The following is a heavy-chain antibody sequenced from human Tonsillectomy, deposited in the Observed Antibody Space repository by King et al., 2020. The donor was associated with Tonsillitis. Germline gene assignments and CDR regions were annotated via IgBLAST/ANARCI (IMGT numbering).Heavy chain of an antibody. V-gene: IGHV1-18*01. Sequence: QVQLVQSGAEVKKPGASVKVPCKASGYNFADYGISWVRQAPGQGLEWMGWISVYNGNTNYAQKFQGRVTMTTDTSTSTAYMELRSLRSDDTAVYYCARNWNSNWYLDLWGRGTLVTVSS. CDR1: GYNFADYG. J-gene: IGHJ2*01. CDR3: ARNWNSNWYLDL. D-gene: IGHD1/OR15-1a*01. CDR2: ISVYNGNT.